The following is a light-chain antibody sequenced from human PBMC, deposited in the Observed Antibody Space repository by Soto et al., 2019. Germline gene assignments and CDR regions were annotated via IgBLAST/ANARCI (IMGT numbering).Light chain of an antibody. V-gene: IGKV3-20*01. CDR1: QTLSSRH. Sequence: VLTQSPATLSLYPGERATLSGLASQTLSSRHLAWYQQKPGQAPRLLIYGSSSRATGIPDRFSGSGSGTDFTLTISRLEPEDFAVYYCQQYGSSPPWTFGQGTKVDIK. CDR3: QQYGSSPPWT. CDR2: GSS. J-gene: IGKJ1*01.